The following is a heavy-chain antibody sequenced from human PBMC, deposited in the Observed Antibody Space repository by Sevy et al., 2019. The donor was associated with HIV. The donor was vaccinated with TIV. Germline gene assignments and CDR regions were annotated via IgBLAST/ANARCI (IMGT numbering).Heavy chain of an antibody. CDR3: AGENTMMEEPGWFDP. D-gene: IGHD3-22*01. J-gene: IGHJ5*02. V-gene: IGHV3-11*01. CDR1: GFTFSDYY. CDR2: IDRSGSTI. Sequence: GGSLRLSCAASGFTFSDYYMSWIRQAPGKGLEWVSYIDRSGSTINYADSVKGRFTISRDNAKKSVYLQINSLRAEDTAVYYCAGENTMMEEPGWFDPWGQGTLVTVSS.